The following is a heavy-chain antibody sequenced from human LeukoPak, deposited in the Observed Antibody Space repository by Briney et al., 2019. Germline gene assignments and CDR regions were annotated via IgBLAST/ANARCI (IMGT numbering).Heavy chain of an antibody. J-gene: IGHJ4*02. Sequence: GASVKVSCKVSGYTLIELSLHWVRQAPGKGLEWMGGFDPEDGETIYAQKFQGRVTMTEDTSTDTAYMELSSLRSEDTAVYYCATVKRYYYDSSGYNPFYYWGQGTLVTVSS. CDR1: GYTLIELS. CDR3: ATVKRYYYDSSGYNPFYY. CDR2: FDPEDGET. V-gene: IGHV1-24*01. D-gene: IGHD3-22*01.